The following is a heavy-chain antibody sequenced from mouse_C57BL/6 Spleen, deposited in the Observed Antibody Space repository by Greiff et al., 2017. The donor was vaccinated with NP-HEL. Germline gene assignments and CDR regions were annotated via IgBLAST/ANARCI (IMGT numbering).Heavy chain of an antibody. Sequence: EVQLQQSGPELVKPGASVKMSCKASGYTFTDYHMHWVKQSHGKSLEWIGYINPNNGGTSYNQKFKGKATLTVNKSSSTAYMELRSLTSEDSAVYYCARHYYGSSYWFAYWGQRTLVTVSA. J-gene: IGHJ3*01. CDR1: GYTFTDYH. CDR3: ARHYYGSSYWFAY. D-gene: IGHD1-1*01. V-gene: IGHV1-22*01. CDR2: INPNNGGT.